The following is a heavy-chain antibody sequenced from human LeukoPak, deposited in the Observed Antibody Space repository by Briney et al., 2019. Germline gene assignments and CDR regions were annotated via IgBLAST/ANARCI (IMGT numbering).Heavy chain of an antibody. V-gene: IGHV3-7*01. Sequence: PGGSLRLSCAASEFTFNSYWMNWVRQAPGKGLEGVASMKQDGTESYYVDSVKGRFTISRDNGKNSLYLQMNSLRAEDTAVYYCAKCRDPSTAYRSSDYWGQGTLVTVSS. CDR1: EFTFNSYW. D-gene: IGHD1-14*01. CDR3: AKCRDPSTAYRSSDY. J-gene: IGHJ4*02. CDR2: MKQDGTES.